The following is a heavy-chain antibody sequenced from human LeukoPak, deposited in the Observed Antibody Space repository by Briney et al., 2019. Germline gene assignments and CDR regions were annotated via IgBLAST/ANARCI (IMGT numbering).Heavy chain of an antibody. V-gene: IGHV4-30-4*08. D-gene: IGHD2-2*01. J-gene: IGHJ4*02. CDR1: GGSISSGSYY. CDR3: ARGYCSSTSCYGDYYFDY. Sequence: SQTLSLTCTVSGGSISSGSYYWSWIRQPPGKGLEWIGYIYYSGSTYYNPSLKSRVTISVDTSKNQFSLKLSSVTAADTAVYYCARGYCSSTSCYGDYYFDYWGQGTLVTVSS. CDR2: IYYSGST.